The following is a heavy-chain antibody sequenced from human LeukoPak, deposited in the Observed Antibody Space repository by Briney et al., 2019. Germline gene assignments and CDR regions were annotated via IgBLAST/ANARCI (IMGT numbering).Heavy chain of an antibody. CDR1: GFTFSSYG. CDR2: ISYDGSNK. Sequence: PGGSLRHSCADSGFTFSSYGMHWVRQAPGKGLEWVAVISYDGSNKYYADSVKGRFTISRDNSKNTLYLQMNSLRAEDTAVYYCAKDQLPYYYYYYMDVWGKGTTVTVSS. J-gene: IGHJ6*03. CDR3: AKDQLPYYYYYYMDV. D-gene: IGHD4-23*01. V-gene: IGHV3-30*18.